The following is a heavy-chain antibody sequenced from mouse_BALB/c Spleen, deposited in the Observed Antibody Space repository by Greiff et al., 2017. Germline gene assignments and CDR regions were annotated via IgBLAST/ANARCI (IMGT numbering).Heavy chain of an antibody. J-gene: IGHJ3*01. Sequence: EVKVVESGAELVRSGASVKLSCTASGFNIKDYYMHWVKQRPEQGLEWIGWIDPENGDTEYAPKFQGKATMTADTSSNTAYLQLSSLTSEDTAVYYCNGYYRYDVFAYWGQGTLVTVSA. V-gene: IGHV14-4*02. CDR2: IDPENGDT. D-gene: IGHD2-14*01. CDR1: GFNIKDYY. CDR3: NGYYRYDVFAY.